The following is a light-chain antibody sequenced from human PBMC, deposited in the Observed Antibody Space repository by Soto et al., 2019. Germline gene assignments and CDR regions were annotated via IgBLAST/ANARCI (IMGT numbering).Light chain of an antibody. Sequence: EIVLTQSPGTLSLSPGERATLSCRASQSVSSSYLAWYQQKPGQAPRLLIYGASSRATGVPDRFSGGGSGTDFTLTINRLEPEDSAVYFCQHYGTTSATFGQGTKVDIK. V-gene: IGKV3-20*01. CDR3: QHYGTTSAT. CDR2: GAS. J-gene: IGKJ1*01. CDR1: QSVSSSY.